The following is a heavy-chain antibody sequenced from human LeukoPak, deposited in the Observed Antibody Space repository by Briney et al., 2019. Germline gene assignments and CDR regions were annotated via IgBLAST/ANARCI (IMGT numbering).Heavy chain of an antibody. V-gene: IGHV3-48*03. Sequence: PGGSLRLSCGASGFIFSSYEMNWVRQAPGGGLEWVSYISGSGATTYYADSVKGRFTISRDNAKNSLSLQMNSLRAEDTAVYYCARAKMATGGGIFDYWGQGALVTVSS. CDR3: ARAKMATGGGIFDY. D-gene: IGHD5-24*01. CDR1: GFIFSSYE. J-gene: IGHJ4*02. CDR2: ISGSGATT.